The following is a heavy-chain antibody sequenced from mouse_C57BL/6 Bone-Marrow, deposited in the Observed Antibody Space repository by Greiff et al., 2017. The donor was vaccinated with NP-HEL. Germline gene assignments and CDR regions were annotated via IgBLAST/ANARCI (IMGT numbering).Heavy chain of an antibody. CDR3: GLCRYYAMDY. J-gene: IGHJ4*01. CDR1: EYEFPSHD. V-gene: IGHV5-2*01. D-gene: IGHD1-1*02. Sequence: EVQLVESGGGLVQPGESLKLSCESNEYEFPSHDMSWVRKTPEKRLELVAAINSDGGSTYYPDTMERRFIISRDNTKKSLYLQMSSLRSEDTALEPQGLCRYYAMDYWGQGTSVTVSS. CDR2: INSDGGST.